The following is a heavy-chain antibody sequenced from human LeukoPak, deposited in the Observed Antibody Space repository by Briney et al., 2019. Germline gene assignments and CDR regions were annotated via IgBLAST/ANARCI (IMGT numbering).Heavy chain of an antibody. Sequence: SETLSLTCTVSGGSINNYDWSWIRRTAGKGLEWIGRIYTSESTNYNPSLKSRVTMSVDTSKNQFSLKLSSVTAADMAVYYCARDSTNYYYMDVWGKGTTVTISS. CDR3: ARDSTNYYYMDV. J-gene: IGHJ6*03. V-gene: IGHV4-4*07. D-gene: IGHD4-11*01. CDR1: GGSINNYD. CDR2: IYTSEST.